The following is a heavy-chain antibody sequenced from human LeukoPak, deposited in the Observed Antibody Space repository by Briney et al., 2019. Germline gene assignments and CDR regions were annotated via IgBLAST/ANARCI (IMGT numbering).Heavy chain of an antibody. V-gene: IGHV1-24*01. J-gene: IGHJ4*02. D-gene: IGHD6-19*01. CDR3: ATDLPRSGWYPDGGY. CDR1: GYTLTELS. CDR2: FDPEDGET. Sequence: ASVKVSCKVSGYTLTELSMHWVRQAPGKGLEWMGGFDPEDGETIYAQKFQGRVTMTEDTSTDTAYMELSSLRSEDTAVYYCATDLPRSGWYPDGGYWGQGALVTVSS.